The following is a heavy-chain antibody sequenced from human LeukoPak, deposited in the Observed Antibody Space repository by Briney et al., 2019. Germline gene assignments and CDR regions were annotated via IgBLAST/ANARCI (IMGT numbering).Heavy chain of an antibody. D-gene: IGHD5-12*01. CDR2: SNPNTGST. J-gene: IGHJ4*02. V-gene: IGHV1-2*02. Sequence: ASVKVSCKASGYTFADHYIQWVRQAAGQGFEWMGWSNPNTGSTDYAQKFQDRIALTSYTSISTVYMELNRIESDDTVLYYCARDLATSDGIAWYYFENWGQGTLVTVS. CDR3: ARDLATSDGIAWYYFEN. CDR1: GYTFADHY.